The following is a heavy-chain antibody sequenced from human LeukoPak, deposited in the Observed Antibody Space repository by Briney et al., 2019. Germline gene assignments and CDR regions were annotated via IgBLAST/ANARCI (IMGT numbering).Heavy chain of an antibody. V-gene: IGHV3-21*01. D-gene: IGHD2-2*02. CDR2: IRSSSSYI. CDR3: ARACSSTSCYSRETLAHWGKNYYYYYMDV. Sequence: PGGSLRLSCAVSGFTFSSYSIKWVRQAPGKGLGWVSSIRSSSSYIYYAESVKGRFTSARDNEKNSQYLQMNSRRAEDTAVYYCARACSSTSCYSRETLAHWGKNYYYYYMDVWGKGTTVTVSS. J-gene: IGHJ6*03. CDR1: GFTFSSYS.